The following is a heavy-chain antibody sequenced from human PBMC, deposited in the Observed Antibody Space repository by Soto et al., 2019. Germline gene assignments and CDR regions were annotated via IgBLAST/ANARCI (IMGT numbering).Heavy chain of an antibody. J-gene: IGHJ6*02. CDR3: AREGAVAGTNPFYGMDV. V-gene: IGHV1-18*04. CDR1: GYTFTSHG. Sequence: ASVKVSCKASGYTFTSHGFTWVRQAPGQGLEWMGWISIYNGNTHYAQKFQGRLTLTTDTSTSTAYMELRSLTSDDTAVYYCAREGAVAGTNPFYGMDVWGQGTTVTVSS. CDR2: ISIYNGNT. D-gene: IGHD6-19*01.